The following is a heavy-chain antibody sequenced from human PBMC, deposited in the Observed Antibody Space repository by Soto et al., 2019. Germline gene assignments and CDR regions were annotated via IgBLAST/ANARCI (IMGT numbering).Heavy chain of an antibody. Sequence: SSETLSLTCAVSGGSIDSTDYSLTWIRQPPGKGLEWIGYVSHRGTAYSIPSLKGRLTLSMDSSQTQFSLKLTSVTAADSAVYYCARIHWSQSSLDYWGRGILVTVSS. CDR2: VSHRGTA. J-gene: IGHJ4*02. D-gene: IGHD6-19*01. CDR1: GGSIDSTDYS. V-gene: IGHV4-30-2*01. CDR3: ARIHWSQSSLDY.